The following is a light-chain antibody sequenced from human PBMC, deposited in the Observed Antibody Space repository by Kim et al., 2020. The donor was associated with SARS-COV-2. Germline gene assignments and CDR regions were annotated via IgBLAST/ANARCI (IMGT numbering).Light chain of an antibody. CDR2: EVS. Sequence: GSSVTSSCTGTSSDVGGYNDVSWYQQHPGKAPKLMIYEVSKRPSGVPDRFSGSKSGNTASLTVSGLQAEDEADYYCSSYAGSNNLVFGGGTQLTVL. J-gene: IGLJ2*01. CDR3: SSYAGSNNLV. V-gene: IGLV2-8*01. CDR1: SSDVGGYND.